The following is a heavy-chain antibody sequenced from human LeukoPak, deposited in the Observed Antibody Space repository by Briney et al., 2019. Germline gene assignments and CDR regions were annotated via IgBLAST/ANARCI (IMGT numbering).Heavy chain of an antibody. V-gene: IGHV1-3*01. CDR2: INAGNGNT. CDR3: ARAGPGGDPIDY. Sequence: GSSVKVSCKASGYTFTSYAMHWVRQAPGQRLEWMGWINAGNGNTKYSQKFQGRVTITRDTSASTAYMELSSLRSEDTAVYYCARAGPGGDPIDYWGQGTLVTVSS. J-gene: IGHJ4*02. D-gene: IGHD2-21*02. CDR1: GYTFTSYA.